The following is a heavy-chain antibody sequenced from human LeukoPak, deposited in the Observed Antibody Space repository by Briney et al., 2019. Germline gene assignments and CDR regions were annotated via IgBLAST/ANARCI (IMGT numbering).Heavy chain of an antibody. CDR1: GFTFSSYS. CDR2: LSSSSSTM. V-gene: IGHV3-48*04. CDR3: ARDLSYSSSWYANWFDP. D-gene: IGHD6-13*01. J-gene: IGHJ5*02. Sequence: GGSLRLSCAASGFTFSSYSMSWVRQAPGKGLEWVSFLSSSSSTMFYADSVKGRFTISRDNAKNSLYLQMNSLRAEDTALYYCARDLSYSSSWYANWFDPWGQGTLVTVSS.